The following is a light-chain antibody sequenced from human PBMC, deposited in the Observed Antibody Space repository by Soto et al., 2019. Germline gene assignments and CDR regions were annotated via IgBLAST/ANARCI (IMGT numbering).Light chain of an antibody. Sequence: QSALTQPASVSGSPGQSITISCTGTSSGVGGYKFVSWYQQHPGKAPKLMIYEVSNRPSGVSSRFSGSKSGNTASLTISGLQAEDEADYYCGSYTGSIYVFGPGTKLTVL. V-gene: IGLV2-14*01. J-gene: IGLJ1*01. CDR3: GSYTGSIYV. CDR2: EVS. CDR1: SSGVGGYKF.